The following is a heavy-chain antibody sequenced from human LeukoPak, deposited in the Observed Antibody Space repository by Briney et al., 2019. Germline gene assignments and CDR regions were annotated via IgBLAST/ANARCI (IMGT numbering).Heavy chain of an antibody. V-gene: IGHV4-34*01. CDR2: INHSGST. J-gene: IGHJ4*02. CDR1: GGSFSGYY. Sequence: SETLSLTCAVYGGSFSGYYWSWIRQPPGKGLEWIGEINHSGSTNYNPSLKSRVTISVDTSKNQLSLKLSSVTAADTAVYYCARGAYGSGSYPRKPDFDYWGQGTLVTVSS. D-gene: IGHD3-10*01. CDR3: ARGAYGSGSYPRKPDFDY.